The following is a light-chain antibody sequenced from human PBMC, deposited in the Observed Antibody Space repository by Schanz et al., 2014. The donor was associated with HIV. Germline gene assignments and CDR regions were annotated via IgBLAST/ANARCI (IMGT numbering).Light chain of an antibody. CDR1: QSVSSNY. V-gene: IGKV3-20*01. CDR2: GAS. CDR3: QHYGSSPFT. Sequence: DIVLSQSPVTLSLFPGERATLSCRASQSVSSNYLAWYQQKPGQAPRLLIYGASSRATGIPDRFSGSGSGTDFTLTISRLEPEDFAVYYCQHYGSSPFTFGPGTKVDIK. J-gene: IGKJ3*01.